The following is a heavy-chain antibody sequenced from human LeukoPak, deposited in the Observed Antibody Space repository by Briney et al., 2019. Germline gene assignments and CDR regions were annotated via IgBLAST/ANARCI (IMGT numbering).Heavy chain of an antibody. Sequence: PSETLSLTCTVSGGSVSSGSYYWSWIRQPPGKGLEWIGYIYYSGSTNYNPSLKSRVTISVDTSKNQFSLKLSSVTAADTAVYYCVTEVVATSAFDIWGQGQWSPSLQ. D-gene: IGHD5-12*01. CDR3: VTEVVATSAFDI. CDR2: IYYSGST. V-gene: IGHV4-61*01. CDR1: GGSVSSGSYY. J-gene: IGHJ3*02.